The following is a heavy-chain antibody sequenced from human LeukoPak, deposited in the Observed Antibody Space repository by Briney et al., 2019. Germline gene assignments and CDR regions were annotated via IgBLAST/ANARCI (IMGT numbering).Heavy chain of an antibody. CDR1: GYTFSSYG. V-gene: IGHV1-18*01. D-gene: IGHD6-13*01. Sequence: ASVKVSCKASGYTFSSYGISWVRQAPGQGLEWMGWISTNNGKTTYAQKLQGRVTMTTDTSTSTAYMELRSLRSDDTAVYYCARSAKTAAADSRYFQHWGQGTLVTVSS. J-gene: IGHJ1*01. CDR2: ISTNNGKT. CDR3: ARSAKTAAADSRYFQH.